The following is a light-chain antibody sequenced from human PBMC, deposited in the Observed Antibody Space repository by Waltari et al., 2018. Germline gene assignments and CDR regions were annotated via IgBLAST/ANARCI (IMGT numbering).Light chain of an antibody. V-gene: IGKV3-15*01. CDR2: DAT. Sequence: CGARQSISSEFAWYQRIPGDAPSLLFDDATTRATALPAWFTAGGSRKVFTLSISSLQSEDFAVYYCQQYNQWPRTFGQGTKVEIK. CDR1: QSISSE. CDR3: QQYNQWPRT. J-gene: IGKJ1*01.